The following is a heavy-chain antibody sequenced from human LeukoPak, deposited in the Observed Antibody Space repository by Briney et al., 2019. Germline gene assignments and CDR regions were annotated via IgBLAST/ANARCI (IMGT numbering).Heavy chain of an antibody. V-gene: IGHV3-21*01. Sequence: GGSLRLSCAASGFTFSSYSMNWVRQAPGKGLEWVSSMSSGSSYIYYADSVKGRFTISRDNAKNSLYLQMNSLRAEDTAVYYCAREISGYDFWSGYLNPADYWGQGTLVTVSS. D-gene: IGHD3-3*01. CDR1: GFTFSSYS. CDR3: AREISGYDFWSGYLNPADY. CDR2: MSSGSSYI. J-gene: IGHJ4*02.